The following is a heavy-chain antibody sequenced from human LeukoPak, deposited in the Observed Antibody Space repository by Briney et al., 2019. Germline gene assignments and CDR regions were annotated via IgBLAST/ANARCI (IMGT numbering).Heavy chain of an antibody. CDR1: GFTVSSNY. D-gene: IGHD5-18*01. Sequence: PGGSLRLSCAASGFTVSSNYMSWVRQTPGKGLEWVSVIYSGGSTYYADSVKGRFTISRDNSKNTLYLQMNGLRAEDTAVYYCARDQYSYINWFDPWGQGTLVTVSS. J-gene: IGHJ5*02. CDR2: IYSGGST. V-gene: IGHV3-66*01. CDR3: ARDQYSYINWFDP.